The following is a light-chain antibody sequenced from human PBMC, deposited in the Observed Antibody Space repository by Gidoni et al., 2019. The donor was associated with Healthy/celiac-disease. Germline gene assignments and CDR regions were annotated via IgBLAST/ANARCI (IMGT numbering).Light chain of an antibody. J-gene: IGKJ2*01. CDR2: GAS. CDR1: QSVSSN. V-gene: IGKV3-15*01. CDR3: QQYNNWPLA. Sequence: EIVITQSPATLSVSPGERATLSCRASQSVSSNLAWYQQKPGQPPRLLIYGASTRATGSPARFSGSGSGTEFTLTISSLQSEDFAVDYCQQYNNWPLAFGQGTKLEIK.